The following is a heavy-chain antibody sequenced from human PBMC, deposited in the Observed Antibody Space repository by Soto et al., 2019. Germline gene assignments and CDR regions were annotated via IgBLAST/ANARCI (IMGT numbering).Heavy chain of an antibody. CDR3: ARPPGYISDWYYFDL. J-gene: IGHJ4*02. V-gene: IGHV4-38-2*02. CDR1: NFSISSGYY. CDR2: IYHTGHT. Sequence: PSETLSLTCTVSNFSISSGYYWGWVRQPPGKGLEWIATIYHTGHTYYNPSLKSRVTISVDTSENQFSLKLRSVTAEDTAVYYCARPPGYISDWYYFDLWGQGTLVTVSS. D-gene: IGHD3-9*01.